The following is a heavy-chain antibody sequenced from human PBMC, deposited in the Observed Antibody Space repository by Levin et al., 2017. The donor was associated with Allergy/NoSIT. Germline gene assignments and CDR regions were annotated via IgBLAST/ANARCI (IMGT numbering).Heavy chain of an antibody. CDR3: ARAEVVATRDYYYFGMDV. D-gene: IGHD5-12*01. CDR2: ISKSDGTI. J-gene: IGHJ6*02. CDR1: GFIFSDYF. Sequence: GGSLRLSCAASGFIFSDYFMTWIRQAPGKGLEWVSYISKSDGTIYYADSVKGRFTISRDNAKNSLYLEMNTLRAEDPAVYYCARAEVVATRDYYYFGMDVWGQGTTVTVSS. V-gene: IGHV3-11*01.